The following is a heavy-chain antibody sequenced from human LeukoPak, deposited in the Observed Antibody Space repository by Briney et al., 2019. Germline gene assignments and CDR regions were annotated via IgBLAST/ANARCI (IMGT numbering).Heavy chain of an antibody. CDR1: GFMFDDYD. D-gene: IGHD2-21*01. CDR3: AGAFKYSMSGYYFDY. Sequence: PGGSLRLSCAASGFMFDDYDMSWVRQAPGKGREWVSGINWNAGSTAYEDSVKGRFTISRDNAKNSLYLQMNSLRAEDTALYYCAGAFKYSMSGYYFDYWGQGTLVTVSS. J-gene: IGHJ4*02. V-gene: IGHV3-20*04. CDR2: INWNAGST.